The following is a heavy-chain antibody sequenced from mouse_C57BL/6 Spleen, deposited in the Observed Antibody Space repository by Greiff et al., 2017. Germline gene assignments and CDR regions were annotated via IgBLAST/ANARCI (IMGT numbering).Heavy chain of an antibody. CDR1: GYTFTRYW. D-gene: IGHD1-1*01. V-gene: IGHV1-69*01. CDR3: ARRYYGSSYAMDY. J-gene: IGHJ4*01. CDR2: IDPSDSYT. Sequence: VQLQQPGAELVMPGASVKLSCKASGYTFTRYWMHWVKQRPGQGLEWIGEIDPSDSYTNYNQKFKGKSTLTVDKSSSTAYMQLSSLTSEDSAVYYCARRYYGSSYAMDYWGQGTSVTVSS.